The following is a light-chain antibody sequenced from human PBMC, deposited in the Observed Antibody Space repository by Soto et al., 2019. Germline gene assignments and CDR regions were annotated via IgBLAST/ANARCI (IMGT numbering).Light chain of an antibody. J-gene: IGLJ2*01. CDR2: VVT. Sequence: QSALTQPASVSGSPGQSIVISCTGTRSDVGRYNYVSWYQQHPGKASKLLIYVVTYRPSGVSARFSGSKSGNTASLTISGXXAXXXXXXXXSSYSTTNNPHVLFGGGTKLTVL. CDR3: SSYSTTNNPHVL. V-gene: IGLV2-14*01. CDR1: RSDVGRYNY.